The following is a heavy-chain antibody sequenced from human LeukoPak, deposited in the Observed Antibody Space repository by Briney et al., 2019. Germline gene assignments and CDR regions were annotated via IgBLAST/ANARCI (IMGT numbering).Heavy chain of an antibody. Sequence: SETLSLTCTVSGYSISSGYYWGWIRQPPGKGLEWIGSIYHSGSTYYNPSLKSRVTISVDTSKNQFPLKLSSVTAADTAVYYCARVAPQTYYDFWSGYPYLNWFDPWGQGTLVTVSS. CDR2: IYHSGST. V-gene: IGHV4-38-2*02. CDR1: GYSISSGYY. J-gene: IGHJ5*02. CDR3: ARVAPQTYYDFWSGYPYLNWFDP. D-gene: IGHD3-3*01.